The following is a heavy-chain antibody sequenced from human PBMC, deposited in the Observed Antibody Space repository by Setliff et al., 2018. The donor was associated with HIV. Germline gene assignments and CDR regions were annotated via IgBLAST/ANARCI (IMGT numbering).Heavy chain of an antibody. Sequence: SETLSLTCAVSGGSISSDNWWSWVRQPPGKGLEWIGEIYHSGSTNYNPSLKSRVTISVDKSKNQFSLRVSSVTAADTAVYYCARGRGTAMVNRYWFDPWGQGTLVTVSS. V-gene: IGHV4-4*02. D-gene: IGHD5-18*01. CDR3: ARGRGTAMVNRYWFDP. J-gene: IGHJ5*02. CDR1: GGSISSDNW. CDR2: IYHSGST.